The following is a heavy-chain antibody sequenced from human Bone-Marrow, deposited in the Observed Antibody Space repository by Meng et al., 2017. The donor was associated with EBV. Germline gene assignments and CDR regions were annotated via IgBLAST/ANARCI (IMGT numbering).Heavy chain of an antibody. J-gene: IGHJ5*02. D-gene: IGHD2-15*01. CDR2: INHSGST. CDR3: AERYSTMWGKWFDP. Sequence: QVQLQQWGAGLLKPSXTLSLTCAVYGGSFSGYYWSWIRQPPGKGLEWIGEINHSGSTNYNPSLKSRVAISIDKSKNQFSLKLNSVTAADTAVYYCAERYSTMWGKWFDPWGQGTLVTAPQ. CDR1: GGSFSGYY. V-gene: IGHV4-34*01.